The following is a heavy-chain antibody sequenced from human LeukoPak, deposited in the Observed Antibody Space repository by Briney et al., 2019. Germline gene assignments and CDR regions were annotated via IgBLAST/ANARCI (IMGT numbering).Heavy chain of an antibody. D-gene: IGHD2-2*01. V-gene: IGHV4-34*01. CDR2: INHSGST. CDR3: ARARRTKYCSSTSCYAFDY. CDR1: GGSFSGYY. J-gene: IGHJ4*02. Sequence: SETLSLTCAVYGGSFSGYYWSWIRQPPGKGLEWIEEINHSGSTNYNPSLESRVTISVDTSKNQFSLKLSSVTAADTAVYYCARARRTKYCSSTSCYAFDYWGQGTLVTVSS.